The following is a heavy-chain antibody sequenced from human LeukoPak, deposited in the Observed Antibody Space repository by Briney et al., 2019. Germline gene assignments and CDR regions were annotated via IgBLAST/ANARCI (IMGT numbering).Heavy chain of an antibody. CDR1: GGTFSSYA. CDR3: AKEGYYGSGRGSFDY. J-gene: IGHJ4*02. CDR2: IIPIFGTA. V-gene: IGHV1-69*01. Sequence: SVKVSCKASGGTFSSYAISWVRQAPGQGLEWMGGIIPIFGTANYAQKFQGRVTITADESTSTAYMELSSLRSEDTAVYYCAKEGYYGSGRGSFDYWGQGTLVTVSS. D-gene: IGHD3-10*01.